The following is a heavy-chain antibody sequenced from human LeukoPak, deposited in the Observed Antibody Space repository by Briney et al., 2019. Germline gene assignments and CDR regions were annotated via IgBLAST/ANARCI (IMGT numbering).Heavy chain of an antibody. J-gene: IGHJ4*02. Sequence: SETLSLTCTVSGGSISNYYWSWIRQPPGKGLEWIGYIYYSGSTNYNPSLKSRVTISVDTSNNQFSLKLSSVTAADTAVYYCARSGSKEMTAINFWGQGTLVTVSS. CDR2: IYYSGST. D-gene: IGHD2-21*02. CDR3: ARSGSKEMTAINF. CDR1: GGSISNYY. V-gene: IGHV4-59*01.